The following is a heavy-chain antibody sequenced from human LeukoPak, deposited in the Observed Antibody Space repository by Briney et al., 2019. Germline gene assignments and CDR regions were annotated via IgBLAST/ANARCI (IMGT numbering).Heavy chain of an antibody. Sequence: SETLSLTCTVSGDSISSSYWGWIRQPPGKGLEWIGSIYYSGSTYYNPSLKSRVTISVDTSKNQFSLKLSSVTAADTAVYYCARESQQSDYWGQGTLVTVSS. CDR1: GDSISSSY. D-gene: IGHD6-13*01. J-gene: IGHJ4*02. CDR2: IYYSGST. CDR3: ARESQQSDY. V-gene: IGHV4-39*01.